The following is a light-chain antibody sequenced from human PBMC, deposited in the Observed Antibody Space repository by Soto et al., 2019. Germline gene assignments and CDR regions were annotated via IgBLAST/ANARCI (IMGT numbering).Light chain of an antibody. Sequence: EIVMTQSPATLSVSPWERATLSCRASPSVTNYLAWYQQKPGQPPRLLIYGAFNRAAGIPARFSGSGSGTDFTLTISSLEPEDSAVYYCHQYNNWPQTFGQGTKVDIK. CDR1: PSVTNY. V-gene: IGKV3D-15*01. CDR3: HQYNNWPQT. J-gene: IGKJ1*01. CDR2: GAF.